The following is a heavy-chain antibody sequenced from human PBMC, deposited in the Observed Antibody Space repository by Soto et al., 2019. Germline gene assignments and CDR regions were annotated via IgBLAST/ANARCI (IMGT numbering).Heavy chain of an antibody. CDR2: MNPNSGNT. J-gene: IGHJ6*03. D-gene: IGHD5-12*01. CDR1: GYTFTSYD. Sequence: QVQLVQSGAEVKKPGASVKVSCKASGYTFTSYDINWVRQATGQGLEWMGWMNPNSGNTGYAQKFQGRVTMTRNTAIITAYMELSSLRSEDTAVYYCARAVGYSGYDYWVAKNDYSCYRDVWGKGTTVTVSS. V-gene: IGHV1-8*01. CDR3: ARAVGYSGYDYWVAKNDYSCYRDV.